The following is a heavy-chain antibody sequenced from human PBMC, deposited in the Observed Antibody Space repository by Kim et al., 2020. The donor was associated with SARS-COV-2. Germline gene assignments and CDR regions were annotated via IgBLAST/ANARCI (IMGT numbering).Heavy chain of an antibody. CDR3: ARPSYGNYYYYGMDV. Sequence: GGSLRLSCAASGFTFSSYGKHWVRQAPGKGLEWVAVISYDGSNKYYADSVKGRFTISRDNSKNTLYLQMNSLRAEDTAVYYCARPSYGNYYYYGMDVWGQGTTVTVSS. V-gene: IGHV3-30*03. J-gene: IGHJ6*02. D-gene: IGHD5-18*01. CDR1: GFTFSSYG. CDR2: ISYDGSNK.